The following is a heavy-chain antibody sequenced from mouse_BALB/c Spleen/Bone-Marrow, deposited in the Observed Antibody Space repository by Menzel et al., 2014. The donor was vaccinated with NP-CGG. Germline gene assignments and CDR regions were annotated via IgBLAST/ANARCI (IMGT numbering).Heavy chain of an antibody. Sequence: VQLKQSRPELVKRGALGKMSCNASGYTFTSYDINWVKQRPGQGLEWIGWIYPGDGSTKYNEKFKGKATLTADKSSSTAYMQRSSVTSENSAVYFCARSGDSTGYGFAYWGDGTLVAISA. CDR3: ARSGDSTGYGFAY. CDR2: IYPGDGST. CDR1: GYTFTSYD. J-gene: IGHJ3*01. V-gene: IGHV1S56*01. D-gene: IGHD3-2*01.